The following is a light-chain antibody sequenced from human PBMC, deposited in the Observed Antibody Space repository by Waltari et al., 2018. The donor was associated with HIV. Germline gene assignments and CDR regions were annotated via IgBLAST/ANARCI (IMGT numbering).Light chain of an antibody. Sequence: QSVLTQPPSVSAAPGQKVTISCSGSRSNIGHNYVSWYQHLPGTAPKLRIYDRNKGPAGIPDQLSGSNAGTSATLDITGLQTGDEADYYCATWDGSLSIDVVFGGGTKLTVL. V-gene: IGLV1-51*01. CDR3: ATWDGSLSIDVV. CDR2: DRN. J-gene: IGLJ2*01. CDR1: RSNIGHNY.